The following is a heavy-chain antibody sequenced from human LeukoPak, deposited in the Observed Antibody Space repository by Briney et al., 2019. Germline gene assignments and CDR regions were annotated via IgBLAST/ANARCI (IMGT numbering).Heavy chain of an antibody. V-gene: IGHV3-23*01. CDR1: GFTFGSHA. CDR2: IFGSGGSP. CDR3: GKTTVGYSSGQKPAWPVDY. Sequence: GGSLRLSCEASGFTFGSHAMYWVRQAPGNGLEWVAGIFGSGGSPHYADPVKGRFTISRDNSRNTVYLQIDSLRAEDTAVYYCGKTTVGYSSGQKPAWPVDYWGQGTLVTVSS. J-gene: IGHJ4*02. D-gene: IGHD5-18*01.